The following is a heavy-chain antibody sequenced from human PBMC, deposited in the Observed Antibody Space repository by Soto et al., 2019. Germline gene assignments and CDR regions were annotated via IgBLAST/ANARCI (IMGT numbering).Heavy chain of an antibody. CDR1: GFTFTSSA. V-gene: IGHV1-58*01. D-gene: IGHD1-26*01. Sequence: ASVKVSCKASGFTFTSSAVQWVRQARGQRLEWIGWIVVGSGNTNYAQKFQERVTITRDMTTSTAYMELSSLRSEDTAVYYCAARYSGWSPNFDYWGQGTLVTVSS. CDR2: IVVGSGNT. J-gene: IGHJ4*02. CDR3: AARYSGWSPNFDY.